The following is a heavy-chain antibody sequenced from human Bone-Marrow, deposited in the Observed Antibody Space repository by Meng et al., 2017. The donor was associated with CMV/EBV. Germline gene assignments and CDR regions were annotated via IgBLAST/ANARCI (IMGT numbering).Heavy chain of an antibody. CDR1: GYTFTSYD. J-gene: IGHJ6*02. CDR2: MNPNSGNT. Sequence: ASVKVSCKASGYTFTSYDINWVRQATGQGLEWMGWMNPNSGNTGYAQKFQGRVTITRNTSISTAYMELSSLRSEDTAVYYCARDWAARPEGYYYGMDVWGQGTTVTVSS. V-gene: IGHV1-8*03. D-gene: IGHD6-6*01. CDR3: ARDWAARPEGYYYGMDV.